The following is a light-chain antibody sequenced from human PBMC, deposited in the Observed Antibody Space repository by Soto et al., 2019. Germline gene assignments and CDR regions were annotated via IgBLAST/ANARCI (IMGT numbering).Light chain of an antibody. Sequence: QSVLTQPPSASGTPGQRVSITCSGSSSNIGSNIVNWYQQLPGRAPKILIYRTNQRPSGVPDRFSDSKSGTSASLAISGLQYEDEADYYCEAWDDSMIGVLFGGGNKVTVL. CDR2: RTN. V-gene: IGLV1-44*01. CDR3: EAWDDSMIGVL. J-gene: IGLJ2*01. CDR1: SSNIGSNI.